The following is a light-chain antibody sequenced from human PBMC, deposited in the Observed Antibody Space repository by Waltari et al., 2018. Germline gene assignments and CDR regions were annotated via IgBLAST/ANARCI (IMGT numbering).Light chain of an antibody. Sequence: ATQSVSSDYLAWYQHKRGQAPRLLIYAASTMATGIPDRFSGSGSGTDFTLTISRLEPEDFAVYHCQQYGSSTPGYTFGQGTKLEIK. CDR3: QQYGSSTPGYT. CDR1: QSVSSDY. CDR2: AAS. V-gene: IGKV3-20*01. J-gene: IGKJ2*01.